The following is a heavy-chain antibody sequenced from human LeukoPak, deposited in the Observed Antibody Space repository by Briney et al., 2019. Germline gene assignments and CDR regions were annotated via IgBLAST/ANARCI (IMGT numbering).Heavy chain of an antibody. CDR2: IYTSGST. V-gene: IGHV4-61*02. Sequence: SQTLSLTCTVSGGSLSSGSYYWSWIRQPAGKGLEWIGRIYTSGSTNYNPSLKSRVTISVDTSKNQFSLKLSSVTAADTAVYYCAREEMATDDAFDIWGQGTMVTVSS. CDR3: AREEMATDDAFDI. CDR1: GGSLSSGSYY. J-gene: IGHJ3*02. D-gene: IGHD5-24*01.